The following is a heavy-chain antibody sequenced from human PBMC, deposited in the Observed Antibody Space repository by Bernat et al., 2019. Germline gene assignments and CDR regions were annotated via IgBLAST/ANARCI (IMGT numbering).Heavy chain of an antibody. D-gene: IGHD2-2*01. CDR3: TRDRTGKYQRDFDF. V-gene: IGHV3-48*02. CDR2: ISDTSGTI. Sequence: EVQLVESGGGLVQPGGSLRLSCAASGFTFSTYSMNWVRQAPGKGLEWISYISDTSGTIDYADSVRGRFTISRDNAENTLYLQMNSLRDEDTAIYYCTRDRTGKYQRDFDFWGQGTLVTVSS. J-gene: IGHJ4*02. CDR1: GFTFSTYS.